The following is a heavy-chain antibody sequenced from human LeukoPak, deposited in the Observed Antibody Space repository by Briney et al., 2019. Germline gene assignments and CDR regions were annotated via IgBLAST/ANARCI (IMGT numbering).Heavy chain of an antibody. CDR2: IRYDGSNK. CDR1: GFTFSSYG. J-gene: IGHJ3*02. Sequence: GGSLRLSCAASGFTFSSYGMHWVRQAPGKGLEWVAFIRYDGSNKYYADSVKGRFTISRDNSKNTLYLQMNSLRAEDTAVYYCGNDVYSSSWDDAFDIWGKGKRVTVFS. CDR3: GNDVYSSSWDDAFDI. V-gene: IGHV3-30*02. D-gene: IGHD6-13*01.